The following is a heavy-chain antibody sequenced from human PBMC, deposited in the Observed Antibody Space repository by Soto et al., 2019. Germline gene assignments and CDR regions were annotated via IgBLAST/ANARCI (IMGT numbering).Heavy chain of an antibody. D-gene: IGHD4-17*01. J-gene: IGHJ6*02. CDR2: ISAYNGNT. CDR1: GYTXSSYG. CDR3: ASYGDYAYYYYGMDV. V-gene: IGHV1-18*01. Sequence: SXKVSYKASGYTXSSYGSRWVRQAPGQGLEWMGWISAYNGNTNYAQKLQGRVTMTTDTSTSTAYMELRSLRSDDTAVYYCASYGDYAYYYYGMDVWGQGATVTVSS.